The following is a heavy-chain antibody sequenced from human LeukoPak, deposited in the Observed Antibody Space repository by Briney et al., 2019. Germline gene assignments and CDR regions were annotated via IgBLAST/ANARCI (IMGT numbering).Heavy chain of an antibody. D-gene: IGHD3-10*01. CDR2: IRSKAYGGTT. V-gene: IGHV3-49*04. Sequence: PGRSLRLSCTASGFTFGDYAMSWVRQAPGKGLEWVGFIRSKAYGGTTEYAASVKGRFTISRDDSKSIAYLQMNSLKTEDTAVYYCTRDRVLLWFGESYFDYWGQGTLVTVSS. CDR3: TRDRVLLWFGESYFDY. CDR1: GFTFGDYA. J-gene: IGHJ4*02.